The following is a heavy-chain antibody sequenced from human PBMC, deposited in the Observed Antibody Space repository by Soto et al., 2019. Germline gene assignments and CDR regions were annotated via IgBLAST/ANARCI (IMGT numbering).Heavy chain of an antibody. D-gene: IGHD4-17*01. V-gene: IGHV2-5*01. CDR3: AHRGYGNYPRDNWFDP. J-gene: IGHJ5*02. Sequence: QITLKESGPTLVKPTQTLTLTCSFSGFSLSTGGRGVGWIRQPQGKALEWLALIYWNDDERYSPSLKNRLTITKDTSKNQVVLTLTNMDPVDTATYYCAHRGYGNYPRDNWFDPWGQGTLVTVSS. CDR1: GFSLSTGGRG. CDR2: IYWNDDE.